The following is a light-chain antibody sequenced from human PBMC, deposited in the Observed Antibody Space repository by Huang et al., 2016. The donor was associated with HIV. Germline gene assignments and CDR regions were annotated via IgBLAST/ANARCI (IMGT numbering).Light chain of an antibody. CDR2: GAS. J-gene: IGKJ3*01. CDR1: QSISSSS. Sequence: EIVLTQSPGTLSLSPGERATLSCRASQSISSSSLAWYLQKPGQAPTLLIHGASTRATDIPDRFRGSGSGTDFPLTISRLEPEDFAVYYCHQYGSPPFTFGPGTKVDIK. V-gene: IGKV3-20*01. CDR3: HQYGSPPFT.